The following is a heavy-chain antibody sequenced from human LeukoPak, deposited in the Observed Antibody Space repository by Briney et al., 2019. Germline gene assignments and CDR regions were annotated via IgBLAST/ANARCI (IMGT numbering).Heavy chain of an antibody. CDR3: ARDFYDSSGYNRFDY. V-gene: IGHV3-30*04. Sequence: GGSLRLTCAASGFTFSSYTMHWVRQAPGKGLEWVAFISHDGGNKFSADSVKGRFTISRDNAKNSLYLQMNNLRAEDTAVYHCARDFYDSSGYNRFDYWGQGTLVTVSS. D-gene: IGHD3-22*01. J-gene: IGHJ4*02. CDR1: GFTFSSYT. CDR2: ISHDGGNK.